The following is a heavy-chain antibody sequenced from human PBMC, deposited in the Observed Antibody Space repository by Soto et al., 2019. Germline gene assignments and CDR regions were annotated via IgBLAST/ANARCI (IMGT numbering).Heavy chain of an antibody. Sequence: QAQLMQSGAEVKKPGSSVKVSCKASGGTFSGYAINWVRQAPGQGLEWMGGIIPLLGITDYGQKFQARITIAADESTGTAYMDLRGLRSDDTAVYYCARDPRSITGTTSSEDFQHWGQGTLVSVSS. D-gene: IGHD1-20*01. CDR1: GGTFSGYA. CDR3: ARDPRSITGTTSSEDFQH. V-gene: IGHV1-69*01. J-gene: IGHJ1*01. CDR2: IIPLLGIT.